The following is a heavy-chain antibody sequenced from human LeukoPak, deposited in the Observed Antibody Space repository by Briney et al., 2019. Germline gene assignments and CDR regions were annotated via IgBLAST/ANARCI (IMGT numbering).Heavy chain of an antibody. Sequence: GGSLRLSCVASGFSISTYWMGWVRQAPGKGLEWVGNIKQDGSVQSYVEAVKGRFTISRDNAKNSLYLQMNSLRDDDTAVYYCARWGGGFDYWGQGTLVTVSS. CDR2: IKQDGSVQ. D-gene: IGHD3-16*01. J-gene: IGHJ4*02. V-gene: IGHV3-7*02. CDR3: ARWGGGFDY. CDR1: GFSISTYW.